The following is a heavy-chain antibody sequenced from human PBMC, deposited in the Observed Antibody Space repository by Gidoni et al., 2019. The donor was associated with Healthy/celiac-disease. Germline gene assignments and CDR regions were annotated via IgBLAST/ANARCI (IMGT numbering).Heavy chain of an antibody. CDR1: GLTFSRYA. CDR2: ISYDGSNK. J-gene: IGHJ6*02. V-gene: IGHV3-30*04. D-gene: IGHD3-10*01. Sequence: QVQLVESGGGVVQPGRSLRLSCAGSGLTFSRYAMHWVRQAPGKGLEWVAVISYDGSNKYYADSVKGRFTISRDNSKNTLYLQMNSLRAEDTAVYYCARDEMLWFGEYYGMDVWGQGTTVTVSS. CDR3: ARDEMLWFGEYYGMDV.